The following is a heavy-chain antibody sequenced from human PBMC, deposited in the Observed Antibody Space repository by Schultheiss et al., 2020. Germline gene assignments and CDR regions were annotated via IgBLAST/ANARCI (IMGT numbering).Heavy chain of an antibody. CDR3: ARDGAAAAVGMDV. Sequence: LSLTCTVSGGSISSSSYYWGWIRQPPGKGLEWVSYISSSGSTIYYADSVKGRFTISRDNAKNSLYLQMNSLRAEDTAVYYCARDGAAAAVGMDVWGQGTTVTVSS. CDR2: ISSSGSTI. CDR1: GGSISSSSYY. J-gene: IGHJ6*02. D-gene: IGHD6-13*01. V-gene: IGHV3-11*04.